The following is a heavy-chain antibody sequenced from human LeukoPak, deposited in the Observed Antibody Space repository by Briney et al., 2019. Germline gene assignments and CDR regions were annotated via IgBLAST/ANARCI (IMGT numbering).Heavy chain of an antibody. Sequence: GGSLRLSCAASGFTFNSYAMSWVRQAPGKGLEWVSVISGSGGSTYYADSVQGRLTISRDNSKNTLYLQMNSLRAEDTAVYSCAKDRLGALLYFDSWGQGTLVTVSS. CDR2: ISGSGGST. V-gene: IGHV3-23*01. J-gene: IGHJ4*02. CDR1: GFTFNSYA. D-gene: IGHD1-26*01. CDR3: AKDRLGALLYFDS.